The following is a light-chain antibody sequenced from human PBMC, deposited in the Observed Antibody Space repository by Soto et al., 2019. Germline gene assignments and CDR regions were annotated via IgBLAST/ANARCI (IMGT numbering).Light chain of an antibody. CDR3: QQSYSTPYT. J-gene: IGKJ2*01. Sequence: GDRVTITCRASQSIDTYLNWYQQKPGKAPNLLIYAASSLQSGVPSRFNGSGSGTDFTLTISSLQPEDFATYYCQQSYSTPYTFGQGTKLEI. CDR2: AAS. CDR1: QSIDTY. V-gene: IGKV1-39*01.